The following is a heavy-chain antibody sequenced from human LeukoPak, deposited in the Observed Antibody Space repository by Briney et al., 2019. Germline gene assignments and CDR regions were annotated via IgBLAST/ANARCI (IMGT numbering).Heavy chain of an antibody. V-gene: IGHV4-38-2*01. J-gene: IGHJ5*02. CDR3: AAYSSDHPGFAS. D-gene: IGHD3-22*01. Sequence: PSETLSLTCAVSGSSIISGYYWAWIRQPPGKGLEWIGSIYHSGRSYYNPSLKSRITISVDTSKNQFSLKLSSVIAADTAVYYCAAYSSDHPGFASWGQGTLVTVSS. CDR1: GSSIISGYY. CDR2: IYHSGRS.